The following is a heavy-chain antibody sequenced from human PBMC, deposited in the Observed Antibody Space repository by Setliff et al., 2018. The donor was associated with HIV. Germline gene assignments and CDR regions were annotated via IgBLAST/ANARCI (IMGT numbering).Heavy chain of an antibody. Sequence: SETLSLTCTVSGGSISSGGYYWNWIRQYPVKGLEWIGHIYYNGRTLFNPALGTRLNMSVDTSENQFSLHLNSVTAADTAVYYCARASGHGAHQGMDVWGQGTTVTVSS. D-gene: IGHD4-17*01. CDR1: GGSISSGGYY. V-gene: IGHV4-31*03. CDR2: IYYNGRT. J-gene: IGHJ6*02. CDR3: ARASGHGAHQGMDV.